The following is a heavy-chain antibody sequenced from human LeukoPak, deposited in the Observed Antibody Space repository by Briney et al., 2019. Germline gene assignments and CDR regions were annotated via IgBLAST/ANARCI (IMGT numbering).Heavy chain of an antibody. Sequence: SETLSLTCTVSGGSISSSSYYWGWIRQPPGKGLEWIGYIYYSGSTNYNPSLKSRVTISVDTSKNQFSLKLSSVTAADTAVYYCARHQDNWGSGAWGQTSNWFVPWGQGTLVTVSS. CDR1: GGSISSSSYY. D-gene: IGHD7-27*01. V-gene: IGHV4-61*05. CDR3: ARHQDNWGSGAWGQTSNWFVP. J-gene: IGHJ5*02. CDR2: IYYSGST.